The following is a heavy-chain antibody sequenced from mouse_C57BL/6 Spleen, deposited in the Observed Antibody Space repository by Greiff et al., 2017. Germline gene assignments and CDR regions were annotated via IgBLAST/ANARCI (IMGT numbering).Heavy chain of an antibody. J-gene: IGHJ3*01. CDR3: ARDYYGSSHGFAY. CDR1: GFTFSDYG. V-gene: IGHV5-15*04. Sequence: EVMLVESGGGLVQPGGSLKLSCAASGFTFSDYGMAWVRQAPRKGPEWVAFISNLAYSIYYADTVTGRFTISRENAKNTLYLEMSSLRSEDTAMYYCARDYYGSSHGFAYWGQGTLVTVSA. D-gene: IGHD1-1*01. CDR2: ISNLAYSI.